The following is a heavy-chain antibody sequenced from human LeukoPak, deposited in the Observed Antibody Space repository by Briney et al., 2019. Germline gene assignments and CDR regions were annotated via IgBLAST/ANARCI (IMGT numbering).Heavy chain of an antibody. V-gene: IGHV3-30*03. CDR3: ARWGWRWLQLDAFDI. J-gene: IGHJ3*02. Sequence: GGSLRLSCAASGFTFSSYGMHWVRQAPGKGLEWVAVISYDGSNKYYADSVKGRFTISRDNSKNTLYLQMNSLGAEDTAVYYCARWGWRWLQLDAFDIWGQGTMVTVSS. D-gene: IGHD5-24*01. CDR2: ISYDGSNK. CDR1: GFTFSSYG.